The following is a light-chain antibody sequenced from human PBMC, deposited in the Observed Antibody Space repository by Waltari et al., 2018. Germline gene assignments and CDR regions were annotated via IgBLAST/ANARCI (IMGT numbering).Light chain of an antibody. Sequence: QTVVTQEPSLTVSPGGTVTLPCGSSTGAVTSVHHACWFQQRPGQPPKTLIYYAINKHSWTPARFSGSLIGGKAALTLSGAQPEAEADYYCLLSYNNVRVFGGGTKLTVL. V-gene: IGLV7-46*01. CDR1: TGAVTSVHH. CDR2: YAI. CDR3: LLSYNNVRV. J-gene: IGLJ2*01.